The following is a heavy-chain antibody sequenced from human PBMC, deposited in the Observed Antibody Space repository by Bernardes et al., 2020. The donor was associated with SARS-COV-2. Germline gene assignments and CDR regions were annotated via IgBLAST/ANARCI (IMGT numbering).Heavy chain of an antibody. Sequence: SVKVSCQASGYTVTSYGISWVRQAPGQGLEWMGWISAYSGNTNYAQKLQGRVTMTTDTSTSTAYMELRSLRSDDTAMYYCASGYCSGTSCYHFDYWGQGTLVTVSS. J-gene: IGHJ4*02. D-gene: IGHD2-2*03. CDR3: ASGYCSGTSCYHFDY. CDR1: GYTVTSYG. V-gene: IGHV1-18*01. CDR2: ISAYSGNT.